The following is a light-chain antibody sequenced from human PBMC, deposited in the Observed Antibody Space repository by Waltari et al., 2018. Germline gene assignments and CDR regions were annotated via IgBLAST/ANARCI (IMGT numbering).Light chain of an antibody. V-gene: IGLV1-47*01. CDR2: KNK. Sequence: QSVLTQPPSASGTPGQGVIISCSGSNSNIGSHNLYWYQHLPGTAPKLLIYKNKQRPSGVPERFSGSKSGTSASLAISGLRSEDEADYYCAAWDDSLSGRVFGGGTKLTVL. CDR1: NSNIGSHN. J-gene: IGLJ3*02. CDR3: AAWDDSLSGRV.